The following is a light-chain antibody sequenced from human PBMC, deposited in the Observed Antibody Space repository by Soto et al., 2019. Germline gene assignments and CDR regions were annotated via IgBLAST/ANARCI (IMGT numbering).Light chain of an antibody. J-gene: IGKJ4*01. V-gene: IGKV1-16*01. Sequence: DIQMTQSPSSLSASVGDGVTITCRASQSIGNYLAWFRQMPGTAPEYLIYGASTLESGVPLRFSGSGSGTDFTLTISSLQPEDFATYYCQQLERYPSTLGGGTKVDI. CDR2: GAS. CDR3: QQLERYPST. CDR1: QSIGNY.